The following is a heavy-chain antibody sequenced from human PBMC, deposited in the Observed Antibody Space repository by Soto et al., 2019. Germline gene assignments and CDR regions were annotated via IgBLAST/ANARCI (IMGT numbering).Heavy chain of an antibody. CDR3: AKRGVDGGNSYYFDY. CDR1: GYSFTSYW. J-gene: IGHJ4*02. Sequence: PGESLKISCKGSGYSFTSYWIGWVRQMPGKGLEWMGIIYPGDSDTRYSPSFQGQVTISADKPINTAYLQWSSLKASDTAMYYCAKRGVDGGNSYYFDYWGQGTLVTVSS. CDR2: IYPGDSDT. V-gene: IGHV5-51*01. D-gene: IGHD2-21*02.